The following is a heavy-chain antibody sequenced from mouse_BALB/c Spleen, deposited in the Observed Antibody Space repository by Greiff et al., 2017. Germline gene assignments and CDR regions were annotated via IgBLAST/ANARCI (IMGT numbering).Heavy chain of an antibody. CDR3: ARQRGDYAMDY. CDR2: ISSGGSYT. V-gene: IGHV5-6*01. J-gene: IGHJ4*01. CDR1: GFTFSSYG. Sequence: EVQGVESGGDLVKPGGSLKLSCAASGFTFSSYGMSWVRQTPDKRLEWVATISSGGSYTYYPDSVKGRFTISRDNAKNTLYLQMSSLKSEDTAMYYCARQRGDYAMDYWGQGTSVTVSS.